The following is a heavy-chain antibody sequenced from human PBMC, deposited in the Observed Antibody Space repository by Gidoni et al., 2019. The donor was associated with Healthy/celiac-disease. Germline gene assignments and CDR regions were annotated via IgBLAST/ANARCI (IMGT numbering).Heavy chain of an antibody. J-gene: IGHJ6*02. V-gene: IGHV3-48*03. D-gene: IGHD3-22*01. CDR1: GSTFSSYE. CDR3: ARAFAYYYDSSGYVASYYYGMDV. CDR2: ISSSGSTI. Sequence: EVQLVESGGGLVQPGGSLRLSCAASGSTFSSYEMNWVRQAPGKGLEWVSYISSSGSTIYYADSVKGRFTISRDNAKNSLYLQMNSLRAEDTAVYYCARAFAYYYDSSGYVASYYYGMDVWGQGTTVTVSS.